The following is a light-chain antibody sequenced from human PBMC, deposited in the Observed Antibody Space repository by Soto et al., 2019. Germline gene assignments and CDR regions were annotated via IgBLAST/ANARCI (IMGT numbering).Light chain of an antibody. Sequence: DIQVTQSPSSLSASVGDRVTITCRASQSISRHVNWYQVKPGKAPELLIFAASILHSGVPARFSGSGSGTDFTLTITGVQTEDFATYYCQQTYSPPRTFGQGTKVDIK. CDR2: AAS. V-gene: IGKV1-39*01. CDR3: QQTYSPPRT. J-gene: IGKJ1*01. CDR1: QSISRH.